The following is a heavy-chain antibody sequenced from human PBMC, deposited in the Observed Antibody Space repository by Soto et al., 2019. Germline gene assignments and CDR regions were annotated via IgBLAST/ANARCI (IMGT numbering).Heavy chain of an antibody. J-gene: IGHJ6*02. Sequence: ASVKVSCKASGGTFSSYAISWVRQAPGQGLEWMGGIIPIFGTANYAQKFQGRVTITADESTSTAYMELSSLRSEDTAVYYCARSYSNYENYYYYGMDVWGQGTTVTSP. V-gene: IGHV1-69*13. D-gene: IGHD4-4*01. CDR2: IIPIFGTA. CDR1: GGTFSSYA. CDR3: ARSYSNYENYYYYGMDV.